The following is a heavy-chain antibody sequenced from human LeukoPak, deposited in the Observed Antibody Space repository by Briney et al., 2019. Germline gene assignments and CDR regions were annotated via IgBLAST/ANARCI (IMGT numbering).Heavy chain of an antibody. CDR1: GGTFISYA. V-gene: IGHV1-69*06. CDR2: IIPIFGTA. CDR3: ARSPCSGGSCYSGVSYYYYGMDV. Sequence: ASVKVSCKASGGTFISYAISWVRQAPGQGLEWMGGIIPIFGTANYAQKFQGRVTITADKSTSTAYMELSSLRSEDTAVYYCARSPCSGGSCYSGVSYYYYGMDVWGKGTTVTVSS. J-gene: IGHJ6*04. D-gene: IGHD2-15*01.